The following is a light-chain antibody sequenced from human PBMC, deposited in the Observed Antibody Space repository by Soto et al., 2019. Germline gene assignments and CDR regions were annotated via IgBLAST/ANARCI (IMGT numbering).Light chain of an antibody. CDR1: SSDIGGYNS. CDR2: EVS. V-gene: IGLV2-14*01. J-gene: IGLJ2*01. Sequence: QSVLTQPASVSGSPGQSITISCTGTSSDIGGYNSVSWYQQHPGKAPKLMLFEVSDRPSGVSNRFSGSKSGNTASLTISELQAEDEADYYCSSYTTRGTLVFGGGTQLTVL. CDR3: SSYTTRGTLV.